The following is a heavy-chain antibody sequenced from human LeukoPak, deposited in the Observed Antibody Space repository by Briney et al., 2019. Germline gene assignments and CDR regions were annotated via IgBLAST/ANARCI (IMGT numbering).Heavy chain of an antibody. CDR1: GYTFTRYH. CDR3: ARADYGMDV. CDR2: IKSRGGST. J-gene: IGHJ6*02. Sequence: ASVKVSCKASGYTFTRYHMHWVRQAPGQGLEWMGIIKSRGGSTTYAQKFQGRVTMTRDTSTSTAYMELSSLRSEDTAVYYCARADYGMDVWGQGTTVTVSS. V-gene: IGHV1-46*01.